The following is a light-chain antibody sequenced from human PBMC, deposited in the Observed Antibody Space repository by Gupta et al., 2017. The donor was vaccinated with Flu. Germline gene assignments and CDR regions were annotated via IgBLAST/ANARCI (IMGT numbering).Light chain of an antibody. CDR3: QQYGSSPPWT. V-gene: IGKV3-20*01. J-gene: IGKJ1*01. Sequence: GPLFLSPGEGATLSCRASQSVSTHLAWYKQKPGQAPRLLIYGASSRAAGIPDRFSGSGSGTDFTLTISRREPEDFAVYYCQQYGSSPPWTFGQGTKVEIK. CDR1: QSVSTH. CDR2: GAS.